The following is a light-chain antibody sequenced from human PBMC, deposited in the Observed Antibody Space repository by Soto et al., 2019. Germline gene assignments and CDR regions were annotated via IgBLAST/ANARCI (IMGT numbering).Light chain of an antibody. CDR3: KSYTSRSTYV. V-gene: IGLV2-14*03. Sequence: QSVLTQPASVSGSPGQSITIPCTGTSSDVGGYNSVSWYQHHPGKAPKLMIYDVSNRSSGVSSRFSGSKSDNTASLTISGLQAEDEADYYCKSYTSRSTYVFGTGTKVTVL. CDR1: SSDVGGYNS. J-gene: IGLJ1*01. CDR2: DVS.